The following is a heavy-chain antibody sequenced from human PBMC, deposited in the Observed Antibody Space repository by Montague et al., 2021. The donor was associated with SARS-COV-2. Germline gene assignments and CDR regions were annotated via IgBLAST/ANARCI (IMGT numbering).Heavy chain of an antibody. Sequence: CAISGDSVSSIRPAWNWVRQSPSRGLGWLGGTYYRSKWYNDYAVSVKSRITINPDTSKNQISLQLNSVTPEDTAVYYCARTSASSDYWGQGTLVTVSS. CDR3: ARTSASSDY. V-gene: IGHV6-1*01. J-gene: IGHJ4*02. D-gene: IGHD1-26*01. CDR1: GDSVSSIRPA. CDR2: TYYRSKWYN.